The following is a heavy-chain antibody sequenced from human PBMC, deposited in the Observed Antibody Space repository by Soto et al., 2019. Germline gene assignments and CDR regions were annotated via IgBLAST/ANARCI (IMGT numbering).Heavy chain of an antibody. CDR2: ISNSGGST. J-gene: IGHJ4*02. CDR1: GFAFKNYA. CDR3: AKGYRTYYFDY. V-gene: IGHV3-23*01. Sequence: VGSLRLSCAASGFAFKNYAMSWVRQAPGKGLEWVSSISNSGGSTYYADSVKGRFTISRDNSKNTLYLQMNSLRAEDTAVYYCAKGYRTYYFDYWGQGTLVTVSS. D-gene: IGHD3-16*02.